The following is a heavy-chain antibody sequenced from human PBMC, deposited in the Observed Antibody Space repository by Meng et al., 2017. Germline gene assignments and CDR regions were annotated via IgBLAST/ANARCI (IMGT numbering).Heavy chain of an antibody. D-gene: IGHD6-19*01. CDR1: GGSASSGSYY. CDR3: ARAIAVAGITIDY. CDR2: IYYSGST. Sequence: QEQRQEPGPGLVRPSETLSLTCTVSGGSASSGSYYWSWIRQPPGKGLEWIGYIYYSGSTNYNPSLKSRVTISVDTSKNQFSLKLSSVTAADTAVYYCARAIAVAGITIDYWGQGTLVTVSS. J-gene: IGHJ4*02. V-gene: IGHV4-61*01.